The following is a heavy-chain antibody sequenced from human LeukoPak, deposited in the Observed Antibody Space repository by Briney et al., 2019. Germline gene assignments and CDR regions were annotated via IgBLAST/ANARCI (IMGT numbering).Heavy chain of an antibody. CDR2: ISGSGGSS. CDR3: AKDRSPAWGSGFDY. D-gene: IGHD2-15*01. CDR1: GFTFNSYA. V-gene: IGHV3-23*01. J-gene: IGHJ4*02. Sequence: PGGSLRLSCAASGFTFNSYAMSWVRQAPGKGLEWVSGISGSGGSSYYADSVKGRFTISRDNSKNTLYLQMNSLRAEDTAVYYCAKDRSPAWGSGFDYWGQGTLVTVSS.